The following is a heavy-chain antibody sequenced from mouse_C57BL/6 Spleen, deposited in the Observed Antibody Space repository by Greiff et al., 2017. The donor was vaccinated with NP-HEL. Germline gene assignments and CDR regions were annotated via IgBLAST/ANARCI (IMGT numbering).Heavy chain of an antibody. J-gene: IGHJ3*01. CDR2: ISSGGSYT. Sequence: EVKLVESGGDLVKPGGSLKLSCAASGFTFSSYGMSWVRQTPDKRLEWVATISSGGSYTYYLDSVKGRFTISRDNAKNTLYLQMSSLKSEDTAMYYCARHRDDYGFFAYWGQGTLVTVSA. CDR1: GFTFSSYG. V-gene: IGHV5-6*01. D-gene: IGHD2-4*01. CDR3: ARHRDDYGFFAY.